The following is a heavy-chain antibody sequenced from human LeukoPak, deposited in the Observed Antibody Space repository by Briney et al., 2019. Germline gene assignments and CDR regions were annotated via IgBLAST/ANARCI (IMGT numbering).Heavy chain of an antibody. CDR1: GFTFSSYA. Sequence: PGGSLRLSCAASGFTFSSYAMSGVRQAPGKGLEWVSGISGSGGSTYYADSVKGRFTISRDNSKNTLYLQMNSLRAEDTAVYYCAKETGYSGYDYCDYRGQGTLVTVSS. CDR3: AKETGYSGYDYCDY. J-gene: IGHJ4*02. V-gene: IGHV3-23*01. D-gene: IGHD5-12*01. CDR2: ISGSGGST.